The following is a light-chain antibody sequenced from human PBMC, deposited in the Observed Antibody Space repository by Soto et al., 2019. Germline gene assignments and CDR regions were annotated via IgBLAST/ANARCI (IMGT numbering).Light chain of an antibody. J-gene: IGKJ2*01. CDR1: QSVLYSSNNKNY. CDR2: WAF. CDR3: QQYYSIPPT. Sequence: DIVMTQSPDSLAVSLGERATINCKSSQSVLYSSNNKNYLAWYQQKPGQPPKLLIYWAFIRESGVPDRLSGSGSGTDFTLTISSLQAEDVAVYYCQQYYSIPPTFGQGTKLEIK. V-gene: IGKV4-1*01.